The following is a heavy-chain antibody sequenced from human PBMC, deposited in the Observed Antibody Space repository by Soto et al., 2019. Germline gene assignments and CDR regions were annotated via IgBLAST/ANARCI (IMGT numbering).Heavy chain of an antibody. D-gene: IGHD3-22*01. CDR1: GYTFTSYG. CDR3: ARDGSGYYYGSFDY. V-gene: IGHV1-46*01. CDR2: INPSRGTT. J-gene: IGHJ4*02. Sequence: GASVKVSCKASGYTFTSYGISWVRQAPGQGLELIGIINPSRGTTSYTQRFQGRVTMTRDTSASTVYMELSSLRSEDTAMYYCARDGSGYYYGSFDYWGQGALVTVSS.